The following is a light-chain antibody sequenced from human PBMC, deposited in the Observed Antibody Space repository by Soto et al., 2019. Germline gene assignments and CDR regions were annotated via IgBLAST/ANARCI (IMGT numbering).Light chain of an antibody. CDR3: SSYTSRSTLV. CDR2: EVS. J-gene: IGLJ1*01. Sequence: QSALTQPSSVSGSPGQSSTISCTGTSIDVGGYNYVSWYQQHPGKAPKLMIYEVSNRPSGVSNRFSGSKSGNTASLTISGLQAEDEADYYCSSYTSRSTLVFGTGTKLTVL. V-gene: IGLV2-14*01. CDR1: SIDVGGYNY.